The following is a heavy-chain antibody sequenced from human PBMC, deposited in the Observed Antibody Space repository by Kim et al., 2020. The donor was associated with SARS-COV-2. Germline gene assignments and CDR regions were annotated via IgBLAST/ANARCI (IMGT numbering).Heavy chain of an antibody. V-gene: IGHV3-15*01. Sequence: TDYIAPVKSRFTISRDDSINTLYLQMNYLKSEDTAVYYCTASRLYENGLDVWGQGTTVSVSS. CDR3: TASRLYENGLDV. D-gene: IGHD2-21*02. J-gene: IGHJ6*02. CDR2: T.